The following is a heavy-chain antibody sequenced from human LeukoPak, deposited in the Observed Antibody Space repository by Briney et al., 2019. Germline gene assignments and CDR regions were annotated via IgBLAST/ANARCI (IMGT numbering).Heavy chain of an antibody. Sequence: QASGTLSLTCAVSGVSISSSNWWSWVRQPPGQGLGWIGEIYHSGSTNYNPSLKSRVTISVDESKNQFSLKLSSVTAADTAVYYCARGSGWPPSFDYWGQGTLVTVSS. CDR1: GVSISSSNW. V-gene: IGHV4-4*02. D-gene: IGHD6-19*01. J-gene: IGHJ4*02. CDR3: ARGSGWPPSFDY. CDR2: IYHSGST.